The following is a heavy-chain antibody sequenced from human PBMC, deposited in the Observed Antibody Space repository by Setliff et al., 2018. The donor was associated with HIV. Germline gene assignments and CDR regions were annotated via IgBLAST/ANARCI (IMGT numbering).Heavy chain of an antibody. CDR2: INHSGST. V-gene: IGHV4-34*01. CDR1: GGSFSNYY. CDR3: ARGQWPAPRPDFSDGYYNYGMDV. Sequence: PSETLSLTCAVYGGSFSNYYWSWIRQPPGKGLEWIGEINHSGSTNYNPSLKSRVSISVDTSKNQISLTLTSVTAADAAVYYCARGQWPAPRPDFSDGYYNYGMDVWGQGTTVTVSS. D-gene: IGHD2-2*01. J-gene: IGHJ6*02.